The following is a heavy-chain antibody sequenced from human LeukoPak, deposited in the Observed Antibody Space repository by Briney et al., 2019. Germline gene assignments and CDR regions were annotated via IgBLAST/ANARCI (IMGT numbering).Heavy chain of an antibody. CDR2: IIPIFGTA. D-gene: IGHD6-13*01. CDR3: AREYGVAAAFGAFDI. J-gene: IGHJ3*02. Sequence: SVKVSCKASGGTFSSYAISWVRQAPGQGLEWMGGIIPIFGTANYAQKFQGRVTITRDTSASTAYMELSSLRSEDMAVYYCAREYGVAAAFGAFDIWGQGTMVTVSS. V-gene: IGHV1-69*05. CDR1: GGTFSSYA.